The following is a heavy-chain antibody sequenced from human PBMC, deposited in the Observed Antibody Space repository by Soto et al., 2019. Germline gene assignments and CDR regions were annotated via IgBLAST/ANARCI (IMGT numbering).Heavy chain of an antibody. J-gene: IGHJ5*02. D-gene: IGHD6-13*01. V-gene: IGHV4-31*03. CDR1: GGSISSGGYY. Sequence: SETLSLTCTVSGGSISSGGYYWSWIRQHPGKGLEWIGYIYYSGSTYYNPSLKSRVTISVDTSKNQFSLKLSSVTAADTAVYYCARVRARCIAAAGRGDCSYNWFDLWGQGTLVTVSS. CDR2: IYYSGST. CDR3: ARVRARCIAAAGRGDCSYNWFDL.